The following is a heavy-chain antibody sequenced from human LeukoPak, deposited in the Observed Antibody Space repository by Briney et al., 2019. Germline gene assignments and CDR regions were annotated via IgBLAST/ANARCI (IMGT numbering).Heavy chain of an antibody. V-gene: IGHV4-59*01. CDR2: IHYSGST. D-gene: IGHD1-1*01. Sequence: SETLSLTCTVSGGSISSCYWSWIRQPPEKGLEWIGYIHYSGSTNYVPSLKSRVTISLDTSKNQFYLKLTSVTAADTAVYYCVRTGPGGYWGQGTLVTVSS. CDR3: VRTGPGGY. CDR1: GGSISSCY. J-gene: IGHJ4*02.